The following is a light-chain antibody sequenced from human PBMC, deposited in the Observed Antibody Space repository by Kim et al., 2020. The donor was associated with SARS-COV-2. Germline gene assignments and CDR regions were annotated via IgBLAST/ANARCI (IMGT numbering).Light chain of an antibody. CDR2: GNT. V-gene: IGLV1-40*01. CDR1: YD. CDR3: QSYDSSPPNWV. Sequence: YDFPWYQQLPGRAPKPLIYGNTNRPSGVPDRFSGSKSGTSASLAITELQAEDEADYYCQSYDSSPPNWVFGGGTQLTVL. J-gene: IGLJ3*02.